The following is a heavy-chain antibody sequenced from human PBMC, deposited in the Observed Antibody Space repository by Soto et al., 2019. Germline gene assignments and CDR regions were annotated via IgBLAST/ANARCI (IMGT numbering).Heavy chain of an antibody. CDR3: ARGQKYYNSWSRVIYYYKGMDF. D-gene: IGHD3-10*01. CDR2: INHSVST. V-gene: IGHV4-34*01. Sequence: SETVSLTCGVYGGSFSGYYWCWSRQTPGKGLEWIGEINHSVSTNYNPSLKSRVTISIDTSKSQFSLKLSSVTAADTAVYYCARGQKYYNSWSRVIYYYKGMDFPGQGTFVTVSS. J-gene: IGHJ6*02. CDR1: GGSFSGYY.